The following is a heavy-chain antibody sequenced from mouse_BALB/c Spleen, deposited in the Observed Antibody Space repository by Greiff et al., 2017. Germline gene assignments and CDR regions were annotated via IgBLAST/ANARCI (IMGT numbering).Heavy chain of an antibody. D-gene: IGHD1-1*01. V-gene: IGHV1-39*01. Sequence: EVQLQQTGPELVKPGASVKISCKASGYSFTDYIMLWVKQSHGKSLEWIGNINPYYGSTSYNLKFKGKATLTVDKSSSTAYMQLNSLTSEDSAVYYCARNYYGSREGFAYWGQGTLVTVSA. J-gene: IGHJ3*01. CDR3: ARNYYGSREGFAY. CDR1: GYSFTDYI. CDR2: INPYYGST.